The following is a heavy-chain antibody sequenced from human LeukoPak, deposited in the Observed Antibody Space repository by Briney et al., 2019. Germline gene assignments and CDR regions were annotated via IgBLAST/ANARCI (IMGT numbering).Heavy chain of an antibody. CDR1: GYSISSGYY. D-gene: IGHD3-10*01. Sequence: PSETLSLTCTVSGYSISSGYYWGWIRQPPGKGLEWIGEINHSGSTNYNPSLKSRVTISVDTSKNQFSLKLSSVTAADTAVYYCARSLRLLWFGELFPPHFDYWGQGTLVTVSS. V-gene: IGHV4-38-2*02. CDR3: ARSLRLLWFGELFPPHFDY. CDR2: INHSGST. J-gene: IGHJ4*02.